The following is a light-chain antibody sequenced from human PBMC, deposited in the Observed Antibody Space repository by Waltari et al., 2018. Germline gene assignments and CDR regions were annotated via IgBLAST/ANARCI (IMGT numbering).Light chain of an antibody. CDR3: QQYANSPYT. CDR2: GAS. V-gene: IGKV3-20*01. J-gene: IGKJ2*01. Sequence: EIVLTKSPGTLSLSTGQRATLSCRASQILSNNFLAGYQQMSGQPPRLLIYGASRRATGIPDRFSVAGSGTDCTLTISRLDAEDSAVYYCQQYANSPYTFGQGTKLEV. CDR1: QILSNNF.